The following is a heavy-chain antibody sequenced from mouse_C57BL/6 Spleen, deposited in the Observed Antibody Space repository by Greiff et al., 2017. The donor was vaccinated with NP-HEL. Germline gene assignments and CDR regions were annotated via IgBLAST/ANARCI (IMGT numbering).Heavy chain of an antibody. CDR2: INYDGSST. D-gene: IGHD1-1*01. Sequence: EVMLVESEGGLVQPGSSMKLSCTASGFTFSDYYMAWVRQVPEKGLEWVANINYDGSSTYYLDSLKSRFIISRDNEKNILYLQMSSLKSEDTATYYCARDQGYYGSSPDWYFDVWGTGTTVTVSS. CDR1: GFTFSDYY. V-gene: IGHV5-16*01. J-gene: IGHJ1*03. CDR3: ARDQGYYGSSPDWYFDV.